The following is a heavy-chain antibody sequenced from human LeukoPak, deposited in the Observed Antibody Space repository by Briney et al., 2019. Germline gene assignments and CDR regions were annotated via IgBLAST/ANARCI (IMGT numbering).Heavy chain of an antibody. V-gene: IGHV4-59*01. Sequence: SETLSLTCTVSGGSISSYYWSWIRQPPGKGLEWIGYISYGGSTNYNPSFKRRVTISVDTSKNQISLNLSSVTAADTAVYYWARGNDILTGPTYYFDYWGQGTLVTVSS. CDR3: ARGNDILTGPTYYFDY. CDR1: GGSISSYY. D-gene: IGHD3-9*01. J-gene: IGHJ4*02. CDR2: ISYGGST.